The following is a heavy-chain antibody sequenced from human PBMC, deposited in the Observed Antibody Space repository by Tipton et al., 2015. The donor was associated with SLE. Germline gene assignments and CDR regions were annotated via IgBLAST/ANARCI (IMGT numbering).Heavy chain of an antibody. J-gene: IGHJ3*02. CDR3: ARGAGAFDI. Sequence: TLSLTCTVSGGSISSYYWSWIRQPPGRGLEWIGEINHSGSTNYNPSLKSRVTISVDTSKNQFSLKLSSVTAADTAVYYCARGAGAFDIWGQGTMVTVSS. D-gene: IGHD1-14*01. CDR1: GGSISSYY. CDR2: INHSGST. V-gene: IGHV4-34*01.